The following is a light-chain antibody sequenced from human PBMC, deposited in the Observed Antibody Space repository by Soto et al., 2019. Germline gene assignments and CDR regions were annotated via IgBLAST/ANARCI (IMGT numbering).Light chain of an antibody. J-gene: IGLJ2*01. Sequence: QSALTQPASVSGSPGQSITISCTGTSSDVGNYNYVSWYKQHSGKAPKLVIYDVSYRPSGVSNRFSGFKSGNTASLTISGLQAEDEGDYYCSSYTSSSTVIFGGGTKLTVL. CDR3: SSYTSSSTVI. CDR2: DVS. CDR1: SSDVGNYNY. V-gene: IGLV2-14*01.